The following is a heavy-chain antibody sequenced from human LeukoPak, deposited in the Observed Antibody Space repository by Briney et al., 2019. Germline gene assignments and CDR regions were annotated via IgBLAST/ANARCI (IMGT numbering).Heavy chain of an antibody. V-gene: IGHV3-30*18. CDR2: ISYDGSNK. CDR3: AKMSYTGYSYGSVFDY. J-gene: IGHJ4*02. CDR1: GFTFSSYG. D-gene: IGHD5-18*01. Sequence: GGSLRLSCAASGFTFSSYGMHWVRQAPGKGLEWVAVISYDGSNKYYADSVKGRFTISRDNSKNTLYLQMNSLRAEDTAVYYCAKMSYTGYSYGSVFDYWGQGTLVTVSS.